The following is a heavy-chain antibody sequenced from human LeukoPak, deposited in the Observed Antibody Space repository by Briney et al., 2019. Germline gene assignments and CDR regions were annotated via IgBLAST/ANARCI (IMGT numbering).Heavy chain of an antibody. V-gene: IGHV4-4*07. Sequence: SETLSLTCTVSGDSISGYYWNWIRQPAGKGLEWIGRMYTSGSTNYNPSLQSRVIMSVDTSKNQFSLDLNSVTAADTAVYYCARGRAYYDGSGYFNYWGQGILVTVSS. D-gene: IGHD3-22*01. CDR1: GDSISGYY. CDR2: MYTSGST. CDR3: ARGRAYYDGSGYFNY. J-gene: IGHJ4*02.